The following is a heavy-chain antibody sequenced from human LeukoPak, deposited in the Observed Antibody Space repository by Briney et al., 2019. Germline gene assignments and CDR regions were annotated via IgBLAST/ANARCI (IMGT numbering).Heavy chain of an antibody. Sequence: PGGSLTLSCAASGLTFSSYGMHWVRQAPGKGLEWVAFIRYDGSNKYYADSVKGRFTISRDNSKNTLYLQMNSLRAEDTAVYYCAKEHSAFDAFDIWGQGTMVTVSS. D-gene: IGHD3-10*01. V-gene: IGHV3-30*02. J-gene: IGHJ3*02. CDR1: GLTFSSYG. CDR3: AKEHSAFDAFDI. CDR2: IRYDGSNK.